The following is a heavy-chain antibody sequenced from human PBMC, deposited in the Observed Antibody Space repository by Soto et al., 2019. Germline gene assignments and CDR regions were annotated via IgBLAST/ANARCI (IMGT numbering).Heavy chain of an antibody. D-gene: IGHD3-10*01. J-gene: IGHJ6*02. Sequence: PGGSLRLSCAASGFTFSSYAMSWVRQAPGKGLEWVSAISGSGGSTYYADSVKGRFTISRDKSSNTAYLQWSSLKASDTAMYYCARHGVRYYYYGMDVWGQGTTVTVSS. CDR1: GFTFSSYA. V-gene: IGHV3-23*01. CDR2: ISGSGGST. CDR3: ARHGVRYYYYGMDV.